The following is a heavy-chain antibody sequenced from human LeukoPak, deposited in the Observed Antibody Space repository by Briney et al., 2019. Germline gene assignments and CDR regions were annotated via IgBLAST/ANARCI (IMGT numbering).Heavy chain of an antibody. V-gene: IGHV3-11*04. CDR3: ARVDYGGNSGYYYYYYMDV. D-gene: IGHD4-23*01. Sequence: PGGSLRLSCAASGFTFSDYYMSWIRQAPGKGLEWVSYISSSGSTIYYADSVKGRFTISRDNAKNSLYLQMNSLRAEDTAVYYCARVDYGGNSGYYYYYYMDVWGKGTTVTVSS. J-gene: IGHJ6*03. CDR1: GFTFSDYY. CDR2: ISSSGSTI.